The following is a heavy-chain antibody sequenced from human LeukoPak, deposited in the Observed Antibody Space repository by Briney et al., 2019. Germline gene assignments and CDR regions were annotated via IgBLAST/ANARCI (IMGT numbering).Heavy chain of an antibody. CDR2: IIPISGTA. CDR1: GGTFSSYA. Sequence: GASVKVSCKASGGTFSSYAISWVRQAPGQGLEWMGRIIPISGTANYAQKFQGRVTITTDESTSTAYMELSSLRSEDTAVYYCASTRANPIANRWLFDYWGQGTLVTVSS. D-gene: IGHD5-24*01. CDR3: ASTRANPIANRWLFDY. V-gene: IGHV1-69*05. J-gene: IGHJ4*02.